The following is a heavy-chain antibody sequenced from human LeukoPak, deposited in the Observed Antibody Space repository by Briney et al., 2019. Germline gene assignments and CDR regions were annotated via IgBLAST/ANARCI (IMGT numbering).Heavy chain of an antibody. CDR3: ARDARFSYDSSGLDY. CDR1: GGSISSYY. D-gene: IGHD3-22*01. J-gene: IGHJ4*02. CDR2: IYYSGST. V-gene: IGHV4-59*01. Sequence: SETLSLTCTVSGGSISSYYWSWIRQPPGKGLEWIGYIYYSGSTNYNPSLKSRVTISVDTSKNQFSLKLSSVTAADTAVYYCARDARFSYDSSGLDYWGQGTLVTVSS.